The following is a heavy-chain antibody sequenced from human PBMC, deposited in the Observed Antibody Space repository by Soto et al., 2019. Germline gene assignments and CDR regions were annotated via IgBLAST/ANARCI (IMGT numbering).Heavy chain of an antibody. CDR1: GGTLSNNA. D-gene: IGHD2-2*01. V-gene: IGHV1-69*06. CDR2: IIPLSATT. CDR3: ARGFDDRGIVVVPAANHWYYGMDV. Sequence: QVQLVQSGTEVKKPGSSVKVSCKASGGTLSNNAISWLRQAPGQGLEWMGGIIPLSATTNYAQKFQGRVTITADRSTSTAYMELTSMTSEDTAVYYGARGFDDRGIVVVPAANHWYYGMDVWGQGTTVTVSS. J-gene: IGHJ6*02.